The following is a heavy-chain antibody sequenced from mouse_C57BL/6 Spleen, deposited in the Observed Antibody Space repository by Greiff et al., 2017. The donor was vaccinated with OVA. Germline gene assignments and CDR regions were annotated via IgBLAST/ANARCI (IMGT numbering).Heavy chain of an antibody. CDR3: ARDRAITTVVPFDY. V-gene: IGHV3-6*01. D-gene: IGHD1-1*01. CDR1: GYSITSGYY. J-gene: IGHJ2*01. CDR2: ISYDGSN. Sequence: EVKLVESGPGLVKPSQSLSLTCSVTGYSITSGYYWNWIRQFPGNKLEWMRYISYDGSNNYNPSLKNRISITRDTSKNQFFLKLNSVTTEDTATYYCARDRAITTVVPFDYWGQGTTLTVSS.